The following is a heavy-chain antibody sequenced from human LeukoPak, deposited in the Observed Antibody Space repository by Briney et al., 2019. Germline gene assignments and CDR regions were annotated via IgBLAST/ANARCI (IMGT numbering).Heavy chain of an antibody. V-gene: IGHV4-59*12. J-gene: IGHJ4*02. Sequence: SETLSLTCTVSGGSISSYYWSWIRQPPGKGLEWIGYIYYSGSTNYNPSLKSRVTISVDTSKNQFSLKLSSVTAADTAVYYCFSDIAAAGVYYFDYWGQGTLVTVSS. CDR3: FSDIAAAGVYYFDY. CDR1: GGSISSYY. CDR2: IYYSGST. D-gene: IGHD6-13*01.